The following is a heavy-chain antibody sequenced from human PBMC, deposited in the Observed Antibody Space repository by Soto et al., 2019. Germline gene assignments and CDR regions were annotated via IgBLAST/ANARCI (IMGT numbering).Heavy chain of an antibody. D-gene: IGHD1-26*01. CDR2: INQDGSEK. CDR3: SGGVGDAF. J-gene: IGHJ4*02. CDR1: ESTVSRDW. Sequence: EVHLVESGGGLVQTGGSLRLSCAIFESTVSRDWMNWVRQAPGKGLEWVAHINQDGSEKYYVDSVKGRFTISRDNAKKSLYLQMNSLRPADTAIYYCSGGVGDAFWGQGTLVTVSS. V-gene: IGHV3-7*04.